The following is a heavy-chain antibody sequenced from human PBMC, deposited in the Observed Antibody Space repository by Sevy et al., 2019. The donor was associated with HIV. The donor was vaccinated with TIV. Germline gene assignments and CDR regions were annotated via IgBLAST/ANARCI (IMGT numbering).Heavy chain of an antibody. CDR3: AKSITMVRGYDWFDP. CDR2: ISSSSSTI. D-gene: IGHD3-10*01. V-gene: IGHV3-11*01. CDR1: GFTFSDYY. Sequence: GGSQRLSCAASGFTFSDYYMSWIRQAPGKGLEWVSYISSSSSTIYYADSVKGRFTISRDNAKNSLYLQMNSLRAEDTAVYYCAKSITMVRGYDWFDPWGQGTLVTVSS. J-gene: IGHJ5*02.